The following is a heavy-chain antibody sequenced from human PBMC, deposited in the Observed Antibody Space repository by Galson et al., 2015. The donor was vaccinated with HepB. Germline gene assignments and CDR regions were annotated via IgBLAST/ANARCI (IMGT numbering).Heavy chain of an antibody. V-gene: IGHV1-2*06. CDR1: GYTFTSYA. CDR2: INPNSGGT. CDR3: ARTWTTTYYYYYYMDV. D-gene: IGHD4-17*01. J-gene: IGHJ6*03. Sequence: SVKVSCKASGYTFTSYAMHWVRQAPGQGLEWMGRINPNSGGTNYAQKFQGRVTMTRDTSISTAYMELSRLRSDDTAVYYCARTWTTTYYYYYYMDVWGKGTTVTVSS.